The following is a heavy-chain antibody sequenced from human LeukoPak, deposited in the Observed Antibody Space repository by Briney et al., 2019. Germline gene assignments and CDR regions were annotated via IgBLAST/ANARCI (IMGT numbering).Heavy chain of an antibody. J-gene: IGHJ4*02. CDR3: ARDSESWTETGPRFDY. Sequence: GGSLRLSCAASGFTFKLYWMHWVRQAPGKGLEWVANINQDGSAQYYVDSVKGQFTISRDNAKNSLYLQMNSLRVEDTAVYYCARDSESWTETGPRFDYWGQGTLVTVSS. CDR1: GFTFKLYW. V-gene: IGHV3-7*01. D-gene: IGHD3-9*01. CDR2: INQDGSAQ.